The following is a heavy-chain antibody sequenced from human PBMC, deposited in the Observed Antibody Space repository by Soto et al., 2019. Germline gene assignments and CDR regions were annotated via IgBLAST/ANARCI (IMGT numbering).Heavy chain of an antibody. Sequence: SVKVSCKASGGTFSSYAISWVRQAPGQGLEWMGGIIPIFGTANYAQKFQGRVTITADESTSTAYMELSSLRSEDTAVYYCARPGGTKLWLHSFDYWGQGTLVTVSS. CDR2: IIPIFGTA. CDR3: ARPGGTKLWLHSFDY. V-gene: IGHV1-69*13. D-gene: IGHD5-18*01. J-gene: IGHJ4*02. CDR1: GGTFSSYA.